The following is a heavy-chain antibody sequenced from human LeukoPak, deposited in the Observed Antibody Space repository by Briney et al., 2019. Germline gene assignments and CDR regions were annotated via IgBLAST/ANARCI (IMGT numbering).Heavy chain of an antibody. D-gene: IGHD6-19*01. CDR1: GYTFTSYG. CDR3: ARDTPRYSSGWYEPREGWFDP. CDR2: ISAYNGNT. V-gene: IGHV1-18*01. Sequence: GASVKVSCKASGYTFTSYGISWVRQAPGQGLEWMGWISAYNGNTNYAQKLQGRVTMTTDTSTSTAYMELRSLRSDDTAVYYCARDTPRYSSGWYEPREGWFDPWGQGTLVTVSS. J-gene: IGHJ5*02.